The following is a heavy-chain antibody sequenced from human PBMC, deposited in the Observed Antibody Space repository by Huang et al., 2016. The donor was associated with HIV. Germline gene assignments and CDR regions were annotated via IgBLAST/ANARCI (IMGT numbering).Heavy chain of an antibody. Sequence: EVQLVQSGAEVKRPGESLKISCKGSRYNFAGYWIGWVRRMPGKGLEWMGIFYFDDSEASYRPALQGQVTISADTSLYSSYLQWTSLRASDTAIFYCARRRRGGFDIWGQGTLVTVSS. CDR2: FYFDDSEA. J-gene: IGHJ3*02. V-gene: IGHV5-51*03. CDR1: RYNFAGYW. D-gene: IGHD2-15*01. CDR3: ARRRRGGFDI.